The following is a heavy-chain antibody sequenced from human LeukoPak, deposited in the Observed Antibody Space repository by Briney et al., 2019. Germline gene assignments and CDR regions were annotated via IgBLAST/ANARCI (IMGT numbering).Heavy chain of an antibody. CDR1: GFTFSSYW. V-gene: IGHV3-7*01. Sequence: GGSLRLSCAASGFTFSSYWMTWVRQAPGKGLEWVANIKQDGSEKYYVDSVKGRFTISRDNAKNSLYLQMNSLSAEDTAVYYCARDRGYSYGFPYYYGMDVWGQGTTVTVSS. CDR3: ARDRGYSYGFPYYYGMDV. J-gene: IGHJ6*02. D-gene: IGHD5-18*01. CDR2: IKQDGSEK.